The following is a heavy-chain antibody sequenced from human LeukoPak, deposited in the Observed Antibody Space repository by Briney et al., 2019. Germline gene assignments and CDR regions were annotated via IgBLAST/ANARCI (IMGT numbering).Heavy chain of an antibody. V-gene: IGHV4-39*07. J-gene: IGHJ4*02. D-gene: IGHD2-15*01. CDR3: ARTGYCSGNSCYLNPIDY. Sequence: SETLSLTCTVSGGSISTSSYYWSWIRQPPGKGLEWIGEINHSGSTNYNPSLKSRVTISVDTSKNQFSLKLSSVTAADTAVYYCARTGYCSGNSCYLNPIDYWGQGTLVTVSS. CDR1: GGSISTSSYY. CDR2: INHSGST.